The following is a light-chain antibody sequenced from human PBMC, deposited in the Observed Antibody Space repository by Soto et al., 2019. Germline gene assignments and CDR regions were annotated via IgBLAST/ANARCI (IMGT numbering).Light chain of an antibody. CDR2: TFA. V-gene: IGLV1-44*01. Sequence: QSVLPQPPSASGIPGQRVTIACSGSSSNIGRNAVDWYHQLHGPATKLLIYTFAQRPSWVPDRFSGSKSGTSASLASSGLQSEDEADYYCASWAVSLTAWVFGGGTEVTVL. J-gene: IGLJ3*02. CDR3: ASWAVSLTAWV. CDR1: SSNIGRNA.